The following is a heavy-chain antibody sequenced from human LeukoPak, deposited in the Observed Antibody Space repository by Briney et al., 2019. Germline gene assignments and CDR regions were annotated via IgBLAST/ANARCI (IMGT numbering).Heavy chain of an antibody. CDR1: GGTFSSYT. V-gene: IGHV1-69*02. J-gene: IGHJ6*03. D-gene: IGHD6-6*01. CDR2: IIPILGIA. Sequence: ASVKVSCKASGGTFSSYTISWVRQAPGQGLEWMGRIIPILGIANYAQKFQGRVTITADKSTSTAYMELSSLRSEDMAVYYCASSIAARGYYYYMDVWGKGTTVTVSS. CDR3: ASSIAARGYYYYMDV.